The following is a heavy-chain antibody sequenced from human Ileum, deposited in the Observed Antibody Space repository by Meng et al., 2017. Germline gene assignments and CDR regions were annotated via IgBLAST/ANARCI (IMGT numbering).Heavy chain of an antibody. CDR3: VRGPARETHDFDY. CDR2: IHHSGRT. CDR1: GGSFNDYY. V-gene: IGHV4-34*01. D-gene: IGHD1-26*01. Sequence: QVQQNQWGAGLLKPSETLSLTCAVFGGSFNDYYWSWVRQSPGKGLEWIGQIHHSGRTNYKSSLERRVTISVDTSKSQFSLKLTSVTAADTAMYYCVRGPARETHDFDYWGQGALVTVSS. J-gene: IGHJ4*02.